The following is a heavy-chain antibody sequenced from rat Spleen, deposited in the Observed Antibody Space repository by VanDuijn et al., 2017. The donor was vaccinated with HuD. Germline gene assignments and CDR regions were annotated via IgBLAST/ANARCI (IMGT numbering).Heavy chain of an antibody. CDR1: GITFSNYA. D-gene: IGHD1-11*01. Sequence: EVQLVESGGGLVQPGGTLKLSCAASGITFSNYAMAWVRQAPTKGLEWVATINFDGSSTYYRDSVRGRFSISRDNARSTLYLQMDSLRSEDTATYYCTTDQGQHIPTGVMDAWGQGASVTVSS. J-gene: IGHJ4*01. V-gene: IGHV5-29*01. CDR2: INFDGSST. CDR3: TTDQGQHIPTGVMDA.